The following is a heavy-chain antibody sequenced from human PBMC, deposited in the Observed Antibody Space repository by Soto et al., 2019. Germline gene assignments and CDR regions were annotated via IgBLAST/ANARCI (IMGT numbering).Heavy chain of an antibody. V-gene: IGHV3-23*01. CDR2: LTADSDDT. Sequence: GVSLRHSCVASGVPFSTHTMNWVRQAPGKGLEWVSRLTADSDDTSYADSIKGRFTISRDNSKNTLYLQMNSLRAEDTAIYYCAKGLDRASLDFWGQGALVTVSS. CDR3: AKGLDRASLDF. CDR1: GVPFSTHT. D-gene: IGHD1-1*01. J-gene: IGHJ4*02.